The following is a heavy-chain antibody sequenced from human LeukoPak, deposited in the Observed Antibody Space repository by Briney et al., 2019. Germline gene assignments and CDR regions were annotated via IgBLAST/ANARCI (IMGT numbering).Heavy chain of an antibody. J-gene: IGHJ4*02. CDR3: ARDPFRAYDSRRKNDY. CDR1: GFTFSSYW. V-gene: IGHV3-74*01. D-gene: IGHD3-22*01. Sequence: PGGSLRLSCAASGFTFSSYWMHWVRQAPGKGLVWVSRINSDGSSTSYADSVKGRFTISGDNAKNTLYLQMNSLRAEDTAVYYCARDPFRAYDSRRKNDYWGQGTLVTVSS. CDR2: INSDGSST.